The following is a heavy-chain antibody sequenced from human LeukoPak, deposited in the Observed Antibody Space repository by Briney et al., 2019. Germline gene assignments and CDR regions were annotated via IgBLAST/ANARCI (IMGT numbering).Heavy chain of an antibody. CDR2: TYYRSKWYN. J-gene: IGHJ6*02. D-gene: IGHD6-19*01. V-gene: IGHV6-1*01. CDR3: AREGLAVAGTGGGMDV. Sequence: SQTLSLTCAISGDSVSSNSAAWNWIRQSPSGGLEWLGRTYYRSKWYNDYAVSVKSRITINPDTSKNQFSLQLNSVTPEDTAVYYCAREGLAVAGTGGGMDVWGQGTTVTVSS. CDR1: GDSVSSNSAA.